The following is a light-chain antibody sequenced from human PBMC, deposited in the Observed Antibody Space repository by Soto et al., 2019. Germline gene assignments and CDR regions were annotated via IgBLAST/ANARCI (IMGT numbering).Light chain of an antibody. CDR1: QSVSSSY. V-gene: IGKV3-20*01. Sequence: EIALTQSPGTLSLSPGERATLSCRASQSVSSSYLAWYQQKPGEAPRLLIYGPSSRATGIPDRFSGSGSGTVFTLAISRLEPEYFAVYYCQQYGSSPLTFGGGTKVEIK. CDR3: QQYGSSPLT. CDR2: GPS. J-gene: IGKJ4*01.